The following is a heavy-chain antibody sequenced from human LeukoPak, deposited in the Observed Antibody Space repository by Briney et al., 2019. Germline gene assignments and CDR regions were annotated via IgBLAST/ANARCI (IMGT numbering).Heavy chain of an antibody. V-gene: IGHV1-2*02. Sequence: ASVKVSCKASGYTFTGYYIHWVRQAPGQGLEWMGWINPNSGGTNYAQKFQGRVTMTRDTSTSTVYMELSSLRSEDTAVYYCAREGYGDYDNWFDPWGQGTLVTVSS. CDR1: GYTFTGYY. CDR2: INPNSGGT. J-gene: IGHJ5*02. D-gene: IGHD4-17*01. CDR3: AREGYGDYDNWFDP.